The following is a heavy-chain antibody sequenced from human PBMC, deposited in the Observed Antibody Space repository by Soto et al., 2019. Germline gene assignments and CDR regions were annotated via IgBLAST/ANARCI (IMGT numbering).Heavy chain of an antibody. Sequence: PGGSLRLSCAASGFTFRSYWMQWVRQAPGKGLVWVSWINSDGSSTSYADSVKGRFTISRDNAKNTLYLQMNSLRAEDTAVYYWSRAKSVYGDYYSIDYWGQGTLVTVSS. CDR3: SRAKSVYGDYYSIDY. CDR2: INSDGSST. V-gene: IGHV3-74*01. CDR1: GFTFRSYW. J-gene: IGHJ4*02. D-gene: IGHD4-17*01.